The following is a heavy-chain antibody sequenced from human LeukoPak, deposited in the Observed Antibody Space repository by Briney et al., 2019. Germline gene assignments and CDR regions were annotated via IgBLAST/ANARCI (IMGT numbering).Heavy chain of an antibody. CDR2: IASETYGGTA. Sequence: GGSLRLSCAASGFTFSSYWMTWVRQAPGKGLEWVGFIASETYGGTAEYAASVKGRFTISRDDSKSIAYLQMNSLKTEDTAVYYCTRDQTPYYWGQGTLVTVSS. CDR1: GFTFSSYW. V-gene: IGHV3-49*04. CDR3: TRDQTPYY. J-gene: IGHJ4*02.